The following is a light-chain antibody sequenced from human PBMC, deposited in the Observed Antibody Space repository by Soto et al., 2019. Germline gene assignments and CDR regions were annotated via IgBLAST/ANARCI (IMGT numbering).Light chain of an antibody. CDR1: NSDVGGYNY. V-gene: IGLV2-14*01. Sequence: QSALTQPASVSGSPGQSITISCTGTNSDVGGYNYASWYQQHPGKAPKLMIYEVSNRPSRVSNRFSGSKSGNTASLTISGLQAEDEADYYCSSYTTSSTPFVFGTGTKVTVL. J-gene: IGLJ1*01. CDR2: EVS. CDR3: SSYTTSSTPFV.